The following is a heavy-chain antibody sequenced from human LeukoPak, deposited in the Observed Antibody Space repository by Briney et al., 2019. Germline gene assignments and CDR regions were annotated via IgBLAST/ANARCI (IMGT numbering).Heavy chain of an antibody. CDR2: INPNSGGT. V-gene: IGHV1-2*02. J-gene: IGHJ4*02. CDR3: ARDSPQYSSGWLDFDY. D-gene: IGHD6-19*01. CDR1: GYTFTGYY. Sequence: GASVKVSCKASGYTFTGYYMHWVRQAPGQGLEWMGWINPNSGGTNYAQKFQGRVTMTRDTSISTAYMELGRLRSDDTAVYYCARDSPQYSSGWLDFDYWGQGTLVTVSS.